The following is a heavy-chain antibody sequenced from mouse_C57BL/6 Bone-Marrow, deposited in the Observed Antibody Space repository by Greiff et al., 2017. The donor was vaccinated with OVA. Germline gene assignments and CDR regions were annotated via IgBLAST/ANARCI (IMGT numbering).Heavy chain of an antibody. CDR1: GFSLTSYG. D-gene: IGHD1-1*01. CDR3: AKSPQYYGSSSWYFDV. V-gene: IGHV2-4*01. CDR2: IWSGGST. J-gene: IGHJ1*03. Sequence: VQLQQSGPGLVQPSQSLSITCTVSGFSLTSYGVHWVRQPPGKGLEWLGVIWSGGSTDYNAAFISRLSISKDNSKSQVFFKMNSLQADDTAIYYCAKSPQYYGSSSWYFDVWGTGTTVTVSS.